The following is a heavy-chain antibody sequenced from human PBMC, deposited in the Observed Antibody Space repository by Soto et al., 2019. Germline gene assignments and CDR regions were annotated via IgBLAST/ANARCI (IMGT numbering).Heavy chain of an antibody. V-gene: IGHV5-51*01. CDR2: IFPIDSDT. CDR1: GYTFTRNW. J-gene: IGHJ3*01. Sequence: GESLKISCKGSGYTFTRNWIGGVRQVPGKGLEWMGIIFPIDSDTRYSPSSQGQVTISADNSISTAYLQWSSLKASDTAIYYCATPGGRDFNAFDVWGQGTMVTVSS. CDR3: ATPGGRDFNAFDV. D-gene: IGHD2-21*02.